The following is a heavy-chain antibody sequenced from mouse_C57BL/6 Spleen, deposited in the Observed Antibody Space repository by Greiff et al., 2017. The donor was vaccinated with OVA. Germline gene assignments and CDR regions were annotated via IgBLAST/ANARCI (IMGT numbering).Heavy chain of an antibody. CDR2: IDPSDSYT. V-gene: IGHV1-50*01. CDR1: GYTFTSYW. J-gene: IGHJ4*01. Sequence: QVQLQQPGAELVKPGASVKLSCKASGYTFTSYWMQWVKQRPGQGLEWIGEIDPSDSYTNYNQKFKGKATLTVDTSSSTAYMQLSSLTSEDSAVYYCARKDYGNGYYAMDYWGQGTSVTVSS. CDR3: ARKDYGNGYYAMDY. D-gene: IGHD2-1*01.